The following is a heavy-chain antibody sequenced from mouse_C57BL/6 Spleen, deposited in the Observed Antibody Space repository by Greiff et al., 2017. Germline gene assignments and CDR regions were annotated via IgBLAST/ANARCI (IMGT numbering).Heavy chain of an antibody. CDR3: ARGGLTGTWDAMDY. J-gene: IGHJ4*01. Sequence: QVQLKQSGAELVKPGASVKISCKASGYAFSSYWMNWVKQRPGKGLEWIGQIYPGDGDTNYNGKFKGKATLTADKSSSTAYMQLSSLTSEDSAVYFCARGGLTGTWDAMDYWGQGTSVTGSS. CDR2: IYPGDGDT. D-gene: IGHD4-1*01. V-gene: IGHV1-80*01. CDR1: GYAFSSYW.